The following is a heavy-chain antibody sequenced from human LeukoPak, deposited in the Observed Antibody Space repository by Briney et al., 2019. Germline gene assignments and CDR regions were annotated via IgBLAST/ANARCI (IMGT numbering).Heavy chain of an antibody. CDR1: GGTFSSYA. CDR2: IIPIFGTA. D-gene: IGHD6-19*01. J-gene: IGHJ4*02. V-gene: IGHV1-69*05. CDR3: ASSQYSSGWSTSLAFDY. Sequence: GASVKVSCKASGGTFSSYAISWVRQAPGRGLEWMGGIIPIFGTANYAQKFQGRVTITTDESTSTAYMELSSLRSEDTAVYYCASSQYSSGWSTSLAFDYWGQGTLVTVSS.